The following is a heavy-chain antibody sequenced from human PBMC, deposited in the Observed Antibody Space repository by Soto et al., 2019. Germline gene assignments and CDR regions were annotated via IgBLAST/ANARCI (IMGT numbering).Heavy chain of an antibody. J-gene: IGHJ4*02. D-gene: IGHD2-2*01. CDR2: IYWDDDK. CDR1: GFSLSTSGVG. CDR3: AHDYGSSTNYYCQPCLFDY. Sequence: QITLKESGPTLVRPTQTLTLTCTFSGFSLSTSGVGVGWIRQPPGKALEWLALIYWDDDKCYSPSLKSRLTDANDTSTSLAVLTMSNMDPVDTATYYCAHDYGSSTNYYCQPCLFDYWGQGTLVTVSS. V-gene: IGHV2-5*02.